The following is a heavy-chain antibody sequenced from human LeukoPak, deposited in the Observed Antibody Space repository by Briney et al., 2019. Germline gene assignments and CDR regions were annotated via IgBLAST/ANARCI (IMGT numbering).Heavy chain of an antibody. J-gene: IGHJ4*02. Sequence: GGSLRLSCAASGFTFSSYSMNWVRQAPGKGLEWVSSISSSSSYIYYADSVKGRFTISRDNAKNSLCLQMNSLRAEDTAVYYCARVYYYDSSGYPPFDYWGQGTLVTVSS. CDR1: GFTFSSYS. CDR2: ISSSSSYI. D-gene: IGHD3-22*01. V-gene: IGHV3-21*01. CDR3: ARVYYYDSSGYPPFDY.